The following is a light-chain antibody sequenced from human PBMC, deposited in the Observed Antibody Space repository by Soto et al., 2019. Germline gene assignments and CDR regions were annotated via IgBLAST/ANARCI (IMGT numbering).Light chain of an antibody. CDR3: QQYNSYSRT. CDR1: QSISNW. J-gene: IGKJ1*01. V-gene: IGKV1-5*01. Sequence: DLQMTQSPSTLSASVGDRVTITCRASQSISNWLAWYQQKPGKAPKLLIYDASSLQSGVPSRFSGSGYGTEFTLTISSLQPDDFATYYCQQYNSYSRTFGRGTKVDIK. CDR2: DAS.